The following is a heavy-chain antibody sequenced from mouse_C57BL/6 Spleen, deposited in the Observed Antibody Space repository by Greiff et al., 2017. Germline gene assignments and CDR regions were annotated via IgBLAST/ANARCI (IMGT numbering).Heavy chain of an antibody. V-gene: IGHV1-82*01. J-gene: IGHJ4*01. CDR2: IYPGDGDT. CDR1: GYAFSSSW. Sequence: QVQLQQSGPELVKPGASVKISCKASGYAFSSSWMNWVKQRPGKGLEWIGRIYPGDGDTNYNGKFKGKATLTADKSSSTAYMQLSSLTSEDSAGYFCANYGPYYAMDYWGQGTSVTVSS. CDR3: ANYGPYYAMDY. D-gene: IGHD1-2*01.